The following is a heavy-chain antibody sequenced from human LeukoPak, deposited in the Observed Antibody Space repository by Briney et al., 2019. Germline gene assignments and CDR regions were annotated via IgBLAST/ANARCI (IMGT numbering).Heavy chain of an antibody. J-gene: IGHJ4*02. CDR2: IYSGYSDT. CDR1: GYSFTSYW. D-gene: IGHD2-2*01. V-gene: IGHV5-51*01. CDR3: ARVEPAAMYYFDH. Sequence: GEALKISCKGSGYSFTSYWIGWVRPMPGKGLGGVGIIYSGYSDTRYSPSFHGQGTISADKSITTAYLQWSSLKASDTAMYYCARVEPAAMYYFDHWGQGTLVSVSS.